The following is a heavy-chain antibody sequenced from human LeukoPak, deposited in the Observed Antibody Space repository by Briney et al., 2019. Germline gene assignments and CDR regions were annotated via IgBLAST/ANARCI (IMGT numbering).Heavy chain of an antibody. CDR1: GGSFSGYY. CDR2: INHSGST. Sequence: SETLSLTCAVYGGSFSGYYWSWIRQPPGKGLEWIGEINHSGSTNYNPSLKSRVTISVDTSKNQFSLKLSSVTAADTAVYYCARVRYSSGWIDYWGQGTLVTAS. CDR3: ARVRYSSGWIDY. J-gene: IGHJ4*02. V-gene: IGHV4-34*01. D-gene: IGHD6-19*01.